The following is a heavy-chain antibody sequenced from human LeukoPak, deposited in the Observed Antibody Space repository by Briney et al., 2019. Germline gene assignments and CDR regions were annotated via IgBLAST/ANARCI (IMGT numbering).Heavy chain of an antibody. CDR3: ALVVVRYYFDY. D-gene: IGHD2-2*01. J-gene: IGHJ4*02. V-gene: IGHV3-23*01. CDR1: GFTFSSCA. CDR2: ISGSGGST. Sequence: GGSLRLSCAASGFTFSSCAMSWVRQAPGKGLEWVSAISGSGGSTYYADSVKGQFTISRDNSKNTLYLQMNSLRAEGTAVYYCALVVVRYYFDYWGQGTLVTVSS.